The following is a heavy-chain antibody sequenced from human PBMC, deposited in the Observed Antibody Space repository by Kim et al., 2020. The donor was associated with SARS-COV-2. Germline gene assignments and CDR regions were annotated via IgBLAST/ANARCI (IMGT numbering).Heavy chain of an antibody. CDR2: IYYSGST. CDR3: ARPGPPFYFDY. Sequence: SETLSLTCTVSGGSISSSSYYWGWIRQPPGKGLEWIGSIYYSGSTYYNPSLKSRVTISVDTSKNQFSLKLSSVTAADTAVYYCARPGPPFYFDYWCQGTL. CDR1: GGSISSSSYY. J-gene: IGHJ4*02. V-gene: IGHV4-39*01.